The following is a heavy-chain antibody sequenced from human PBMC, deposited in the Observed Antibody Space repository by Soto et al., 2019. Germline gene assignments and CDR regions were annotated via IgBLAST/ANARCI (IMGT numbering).Heavy chain of an antibody. J-gene: IGHJ6*02. CDR1: GGSISSGGYY. Sequence: QVQLQESGPGLVKPSQTLSLTCTVSGGSISSGGYYWTWIRQHPGKGLEWIGYNYYSGITYYNPSLKSRVTTSLDTSKNQFSLKLSSVTAADTAVDYCARGSSIAGLYYGMDVWGQGTTVTVSS. D-gene: IGHD6-6*01. V-gene: IGHV4-31*03. CDR3: ARGSSIAGLYYGMDV. CDR2: NYYSGIT.